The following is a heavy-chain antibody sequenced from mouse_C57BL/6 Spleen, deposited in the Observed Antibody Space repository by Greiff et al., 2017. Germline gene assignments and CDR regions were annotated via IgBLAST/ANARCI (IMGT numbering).Heavy chain of an antibody. CDR2: ISSGGSYI. Sequence: EVKVVESGGDLVKPGGSLKLSCAASGFTFSSYGMSWVRQTPDKRLEWVATISSGGSYIYYPDSVKGRFTITRDNAKNTLYLQMSSLKSEDTAMYYCARHASDQRYFDVWGTGTTVTVSS. D-gene: IGHD2-13*01. CDR3: ARHASDQRYFDV. V-gene: IGHV5-6*01. J-gene: IGHJ1*03. CDR1: GFTFSSYG.